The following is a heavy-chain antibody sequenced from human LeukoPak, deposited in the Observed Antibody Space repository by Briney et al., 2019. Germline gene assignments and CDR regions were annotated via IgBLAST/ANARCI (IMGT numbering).Heavy chain of an antibody. CDR3: ARDGLGGDYQSGYQGDFDY. J-gene: IGHJ4*02. V-gene: IGHV3-30*04. CDR1: GFTFSIYA. Sequence: PGRSLRLSCAASGFTFSIYAIHWVRQAPGKGLEWVALISDDGSDKSYADSVKGRFSISRDNSKNTLYLQMNSLRPEDTAVYYCARDGLGGDYQSGYQGDFDYWGQGTLVTVSS. CDR2: ISDDGSDK. D-gene: IGHD4-17*01.